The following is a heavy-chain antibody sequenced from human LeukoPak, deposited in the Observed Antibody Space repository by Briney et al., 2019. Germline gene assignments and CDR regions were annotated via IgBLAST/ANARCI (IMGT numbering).Heavy chain of an antibody. CDR3: ASSTGCSGGSCYNFDY. V-gene: IGHV4-59*08. CDR2: IYHSGST. D-gene: IGHD2-15*01. CDR1: GGSISSYY. J-gene: IGHJ4*02. Sequence: PSETLSLTCTVSGGSISSYYWSWIRQPPGKGLEWIGSIYHSGSTYYNPSLKSRVTISVDTSKNQFSLKLSSVTAADTAVYYCASSTGCSGGSCYNFDYWGQGTLVTVSS.